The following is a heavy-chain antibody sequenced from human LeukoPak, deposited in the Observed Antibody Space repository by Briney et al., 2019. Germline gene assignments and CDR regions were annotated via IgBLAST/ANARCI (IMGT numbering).Heavy chain of an antibody. J-gene: IGHJ6*03. CDR3: ARDRFDDSNGYYYHSYYYMNV. CDR2: IWHSGIT. CDR1: GGSISSSNW. D-gene: IGHD3-22*01. V-gene: IGHV4-4*02. Sequence: SETLSLTCAVSGGSISSSNWWSWVRPPPGKGLEWIGEIWHSGITNFNPSLKSRLTMSVDKSKNQFSLKLSSVTAADTAVYYCARDRFDDSNGYYYHSYYYMNVWGKGTTVTVSS.